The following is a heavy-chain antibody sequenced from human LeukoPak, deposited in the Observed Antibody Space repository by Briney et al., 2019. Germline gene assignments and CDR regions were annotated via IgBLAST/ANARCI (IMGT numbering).Heavy chain of an antibody. V-gene: IGHV1-18*01. CDR2: ISAYNGNT. CDR3: AWSTVGTPADFQH. CDR1: GYTFTSYG. D-gene: IGHD4-23*01. J-gene: IGHJ1*01. Sequence: EASVKVSCKASGYTFTSYGISWVRRAPGQGLEGMGSISAYNGNTYYAQTLQGRFTISTDTSTNTPYMQMKSLRSDDTAVYYCAWSTVGTPADFQHWGQGTLVTVSS.